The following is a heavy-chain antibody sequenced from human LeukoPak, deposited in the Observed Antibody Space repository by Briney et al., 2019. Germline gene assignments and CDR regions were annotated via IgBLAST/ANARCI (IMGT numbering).Heavy chain of an antibody. Sequence: GGSLRLSCAASVFTFDDYAMHWVRQAPGKGLEWVSLISGDGGSTYYADTVKGRFTISRDNSKNSLYLQMNSLRTEDTALYYCAKSRYYGSGSYSYGIDVWGQGTTVTVSS. CDR1: VFTFDDYA. J-gene: IGHJ6*02. CDR2: ISGDGGST. D-gene: IGHD3-10*01. CDR3: AKSRYYGSGSYSYGIDV. V-gene: IGHV3-43*02.